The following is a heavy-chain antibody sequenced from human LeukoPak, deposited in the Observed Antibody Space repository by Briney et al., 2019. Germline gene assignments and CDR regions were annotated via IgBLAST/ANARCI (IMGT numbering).Heavy chain of an antibody. CDR1: GGSISSYY. Sequence: SETLSLTCTVSGGSISSYYWSWIRQPPGKGLEWIGYIYYSGSTNYNPSLKSRVTISVDTSKNQFSLKLSSVTAADTAVYYCARGMAVALDYWGQGTLVTVSS. CDR3: ARGMAVALDY. J-gene: IGHJ4*02. V-gene: IGHV4-59*08. D-gene: IGHD6-19*01. CDR2: IYYSGST.